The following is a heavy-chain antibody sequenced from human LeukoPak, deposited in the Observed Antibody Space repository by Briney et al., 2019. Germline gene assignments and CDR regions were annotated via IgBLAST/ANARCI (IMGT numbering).Heavy chain of an antibody. V-gene: IGHV3-48*01. CDR1: GFTFNSYS. CDR2: IDSSSRAI. D-gene: IGHD2-21*01. Sequence: LPGGSLRLSCAASGFTFNSYSMNWVRQAPGKGLEWVSYIDSSSRAIYYAGPVKGRFSVSRDNAKNSLYLQMNILRAEDTALYYCAKVADVYSVYYFDSWGPGTLVTVSS. J-gene: IGHJ4*02. CDR3: AKVADVYSVYYFDS.